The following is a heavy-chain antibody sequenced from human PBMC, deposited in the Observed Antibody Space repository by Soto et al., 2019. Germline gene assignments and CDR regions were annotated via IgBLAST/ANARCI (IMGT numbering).Heavy chain of an antibody. CDR1: GYTFTIYG. CDR2: ISPDNGNT. Sequence: ASVKVSCKASGYTFTIYGINWVRQAPGQGLEWMGWISPDNGNTNYAQKLQGRVTMTTDTSTSTAYMELRSLRAEDTAVYYCARDYYDFWSGPYGMDVWGQGTTVTVSS. V-gene: IGHV1-18*01. CDR3: ARDYYDFWSGPYGMDV. D-gene: IGHD3-3*01. J-gene: IGHJ6*02.